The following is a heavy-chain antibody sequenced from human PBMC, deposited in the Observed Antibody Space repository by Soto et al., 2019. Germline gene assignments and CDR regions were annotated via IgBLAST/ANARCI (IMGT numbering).Heavy chain of an antibody. V-gene: IGHV3-23*01. J-gene: IGHJ4*02. D-gene: IGHD6-6*01. Sequence: EVQLLESGGGLVQPGGSLRLSCAASGFTFASHAMAWVRQAPGKGLEWVSAISGSGRTAYYADSVKGRFTMSRDNSKNTLSLQMNSLRAEDTAIYFCVKEIGEYSRSPFESWGQGTLVTVSS. CDR1: GFTFASHA. CDR2: ISGSGRTA. CDR3: VKEIGEYSRSPFES.